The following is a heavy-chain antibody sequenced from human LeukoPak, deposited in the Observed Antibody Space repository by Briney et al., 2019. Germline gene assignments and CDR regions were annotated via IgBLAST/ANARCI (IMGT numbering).Heavy chain of an antibody. CDR1: GFTFSSFA. Sequence: GGSLRLSCAASGFTFSSFAMSWVRQAPGKGREWVSAISGSGGSTYYADSVKGRFTISRDNSKNTLYLQMNSLRAEDTAVYYCAKGGDIVVVPAAMASDRFDYWGQGTLVTVSS. J-gene: IGHJ4*02. CDR3: AKGGDIVVVPAAMASDRFDY. V-gene: IGHV3-23*01. CDR2: ISGSGGST. D-gene: IGHD2-2*01.